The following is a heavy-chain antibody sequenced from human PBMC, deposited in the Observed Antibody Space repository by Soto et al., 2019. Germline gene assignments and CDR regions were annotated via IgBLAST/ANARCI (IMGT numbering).Heavy chain of an antibody. Sequence: SGPTLVNPTQTLTLTCTFSGFSLSTSGMCVSWIRQPPGKALEWLALIDWDDDKYYSTSLKTRLTISKDTSKNQVVLTMTNMDPVDTATYYCARIKWGTMVRADYYYYGMDVWGQGTTVTVSS. CDR3: ARIKWGTMVRADYYYYGMDV. CDR2: IDWDDDK. V-gene: IGHV2-70*01. J-gene: IGHJ6*02. CDR1: GFSLSTSGMC. D-gene: IGHD3-10*01.